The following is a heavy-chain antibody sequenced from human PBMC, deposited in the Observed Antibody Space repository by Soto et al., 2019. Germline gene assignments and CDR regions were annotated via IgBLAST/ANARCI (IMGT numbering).Heavy chain of an antibody. Sequence: SETLSLTCGVSGDTISTGGYSWAWIRQPPGKALEWIGHTYHSGNPYYNPSLKSRVIISVDRSKNQFSLKLSSVTAADTAVYYCARDRRSYYSDGSGLDLWGQGTLVTVSS. J-gene: IGHJ5*02. CDR1: GDTISTGGYS. CDR3: ARDRRSYYSDGSGLDL. CDR2: TYHSGNP. D-gene: IGHD3-22*01. V-gene: IGHV4-30-2*01.